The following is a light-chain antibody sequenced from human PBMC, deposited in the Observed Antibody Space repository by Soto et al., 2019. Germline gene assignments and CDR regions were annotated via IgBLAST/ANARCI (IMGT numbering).Light chain of an antibody. CDR2: WVS. J-gene: IGKJ5*01. V-gene: IGKV4-1*01. CDR1: QSVLSSSNNKNC. Sequence: DIVMTQSPHSLAVSLGERATFNCKSSQSVLSSSNNKNCLAWYQQKPGQPPKLLIYWVSTRESGVPDRFSGSGSGTDFTLTISSLQAEDVAVYYCQQYYNIPITFGQGTRLEIK. CDR3: QQYYNIPIT.